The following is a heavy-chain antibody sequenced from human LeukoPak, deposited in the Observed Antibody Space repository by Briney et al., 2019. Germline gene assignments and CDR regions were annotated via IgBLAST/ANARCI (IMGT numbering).Heavy chain of an antibody. Sequence: SETLSLTCTVSGGSISSSSYYWGWIRQPPGKGLEWIGSIYYSGSTYYNPSLKSRVTISVDTSKNQFSLKLSSVTAADTAVYYCARGLRALDYSFDYWGQGTLVTVSS. D-gene: IGHD4-11*01. CDR3: ARGLRALDYSFDY. CDR2: IYYSGST. CDR1: GGSISSSSYY. J-gene: IGHJ4*02. V-gene: IGHV4-39*01.